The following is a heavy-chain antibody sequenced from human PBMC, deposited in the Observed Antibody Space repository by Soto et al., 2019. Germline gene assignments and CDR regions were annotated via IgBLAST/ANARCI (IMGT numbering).Heavy chain of an antibody. V-gene: IGHV1-18*01. D-gene: IGHD3-22*01. Sequence: QVQLVQSGAEVKKPGASVKVSCKASGYTFTSYGISWVRQAPGQGLEWMGWISAYNGNTNYAQNLQGRVTMTTDTXTXXAYMELRSLRSDDTALYYCARSYYYDSSGYNAFDIWGQGTMVTVSS. CDR1: GYTFTSYG. CDR2: ISAYNGNT. J-gene: IGHJ3*02. CDR3: ARSYYYDSSGYNAFDI.